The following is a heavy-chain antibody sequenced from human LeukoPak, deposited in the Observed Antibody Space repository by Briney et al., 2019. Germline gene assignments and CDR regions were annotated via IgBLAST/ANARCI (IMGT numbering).Heavy chain of an antibody. Sequence: GASVKVSCKASGYNFISYYMHWVRQAPGQGLEWMGGIIPILGTPNYAQKLQGRLTITTDEATSTVYMDLSSLRSEDTAVYFCASGLGYYDGSGYYSFDNWGQGTLVTVSS. CDR3: ASGLGYYDGSGYYSFDN. V-gene: IGHV1-69*05. J-gene: IGHJ4*02. CDR2: IIPILGTP. D-gene: IGHD3-22*01. CDR1: GYNFISYY.